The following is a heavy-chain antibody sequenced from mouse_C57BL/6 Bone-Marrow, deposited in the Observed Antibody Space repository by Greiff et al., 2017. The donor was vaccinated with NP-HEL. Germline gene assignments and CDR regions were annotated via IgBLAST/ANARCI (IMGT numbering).Heavy chain of an antibody. CDR3: ARSLWDYYAMDY. CDR2: IDPSDSYT. J-gene: IGHJ4*01. V-gene: IGHV1-50*01. CDR1: GYTFTSYW. Sequence: QVQLQQPGAELVKPGASVKLSCKASGYTFTSYWMQWVKQRPGQGLEWIGEIDPSDSYTNYNQKFKGKATLTVDTSSSTAYMRLSSLTSEDSAVYYCARSLWDYYAMDYWGQGTSVTVSS. D-gene: IGHD4-1*01.